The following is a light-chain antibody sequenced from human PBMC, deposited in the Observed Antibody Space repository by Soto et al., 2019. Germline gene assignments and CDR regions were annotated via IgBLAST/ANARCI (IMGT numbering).Light chain of an antibody. CDR1: QSISSY. CDR3: QQSYSTPRT. V-gene: IGKV1-39*01. Sequence: DIPMTPSPSSLSASLGGRVTITCRANQSISSYLNWYQQKPGKAPKLLIYAASSLQSGVPSRFSGSGSGTDFTLTISSLQPEDFATYYCQQSYSTPRTFGQGTKVDIK. J-gene: IGKJ1*01. CDR2: AAS.